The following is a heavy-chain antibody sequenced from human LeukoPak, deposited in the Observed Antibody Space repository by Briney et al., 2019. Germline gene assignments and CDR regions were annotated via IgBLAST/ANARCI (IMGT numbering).Heavy chain of an antibody. CDR3: ARGPQVGAFDL. CDR2: IIPIFTTA. Sequence: SVNVSCKAAGGTISNYVISWVRQAPGQGLEWMGGIIPIFTTANYAQKFQGRVTITADESTSTAYMELSSLRSEDTAVYYCARGPQVGAFDLWGQGTMVTVSS. V-gene: IGHV1-69*13. D-gene: IGHD1-26*01. CDR1: GGTISNYV. J-gene: IGHJ3*01.